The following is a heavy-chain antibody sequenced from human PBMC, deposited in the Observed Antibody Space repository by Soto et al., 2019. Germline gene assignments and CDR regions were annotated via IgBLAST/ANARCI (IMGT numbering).Heavy chain of an antibody. J-gene: IGHJ1*01. CDR3: ARVVGSGWASAEYFQP. V-gene: IGHV3-33*01. D-gene: IGHD6-19*01. CDR1: GFTFSSYG. CDR2: IWYDGSNK. Sequence: QVPLVESGGGVVQPGRSLRLSCAASGFTFSSYGMHWVRQAPGKGLEWVAVIWYDGSNKYYADSVKGRFTISRDNSKTTLYLQMNSLSAEDTAVYYCARVVGSGWASAEYFQPWGQGTLVTVSS.